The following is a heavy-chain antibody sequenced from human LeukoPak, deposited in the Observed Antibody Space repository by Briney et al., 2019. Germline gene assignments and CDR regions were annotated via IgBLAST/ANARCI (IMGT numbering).Heavy chain of an antibody. CDR1: GGSISSYY. CDR3: ARQDRFGVNKRVVVSDAFDV. V-gene: IGHV4-59*01. Sequence: PSETLSLACTVSGGSISSYYWSWIRQPPGKGLEWIGYIYYTGSTNYNPSLKSRVIISLDTSKNQFSLKLSSVTAADTAMYYCARQDRFGVNKRVVVSDAFDVWGQGIMVTVSS. D-gene: IGHD3-22*01. J-gene: IGHJ3*01. CDR2: IYYTGST.